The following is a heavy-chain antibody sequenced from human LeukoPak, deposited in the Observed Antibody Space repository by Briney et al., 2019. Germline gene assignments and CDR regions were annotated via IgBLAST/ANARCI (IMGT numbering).Heavy chain of an antibody. V-gene: IGHV3-74*01. J-gene: IGHJ6*02. CDR1: GFTFSSYW. Sequence: PGGSLRLSCAASGFTFSSYWMYWVRQAPGKGLVWVSRINSDGSSTSYADSVKGRFTISRDNAKNTLYVQMNSLRAEDTAMYYCARGYYYALDVWGQGTTITVSS. CDR3: ARGYYYALDV. CDR2: INSDGSST.